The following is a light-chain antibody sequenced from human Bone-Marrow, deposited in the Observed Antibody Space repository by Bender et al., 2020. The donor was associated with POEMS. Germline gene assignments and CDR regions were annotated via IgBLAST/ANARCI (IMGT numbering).Light chain of an antibody. J-gene: IGLJ1*01. V-gene: IGLV2-23*02. CDR2: VVT. CDR3: CSYGGADKFYV. CDR1: SNDLGYDY. Sequence: QSTLTQPASVSGSPGQSITISCTGTSNDLGYDYVSWYQQYPGRAPKVMIYVVTKRPSGVSNRFSGSKSGSTASLTISGLQADDEADYYCCSYGGADKFYVFGSGTKVTVL.